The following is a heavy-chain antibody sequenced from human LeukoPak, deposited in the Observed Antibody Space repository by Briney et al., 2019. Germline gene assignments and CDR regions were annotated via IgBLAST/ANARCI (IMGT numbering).Heavy chain of an antibody. CDR1: GGTFSSYA. V-gene: IGHV1-69*05. CDR2: IIPIFGTA. Sequence: ASVRVSCKASGGTFSSYAISWVRQAPGQGLEWMGGIIPIFGTANYAQKFQGRVTITTDESTSTAYMELSSLRSEDTAVYYCARDNEGYYDFWSGAFDIWGQGTMVTVSS. D-gene: IGHD3-3*01. J-gene: IGHJ3*02. CDR3: ARDNEGYYDFWSGAFDI.